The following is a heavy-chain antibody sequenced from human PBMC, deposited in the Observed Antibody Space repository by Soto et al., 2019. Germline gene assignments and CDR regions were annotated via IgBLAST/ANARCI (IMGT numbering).Heavy chain of an antibody. CDR2: IYYSGST. Sequence: QVQLQESGPGLVKPSETLSLTCTVSGGSISSYYWSWIRQPPGKGLEWIGYIYYSGSTNYHPSLRSRATISVATSKTEFSLKLSSVTAADTAVYYGAGRWRYTFDYWGQGTLVTVSS. CDR3: AGRWRYTFDY. V-gene: IGHV4-59*08. CDR1: GGSISSYY. D-gene: IGHD1-26*01. J-gene: IGHJ4*02.